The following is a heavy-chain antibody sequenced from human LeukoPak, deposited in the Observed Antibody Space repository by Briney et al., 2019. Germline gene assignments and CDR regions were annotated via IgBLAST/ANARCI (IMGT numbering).Heavy chain of an antibody. CDR1: GFTFSSYW. V-gene: IGHV3-7*01. CDR2: IKQDGSEK. CDR3: ARLYYDFWSGYYTGNYYYYYMDV. J-gene: IGHJ6*03. Sequence: PGGSLRLSCAASGFTFSSYWMSWVRQAPGKGLEWVANIKQDGSEKYYVDSVKGRFTISRDNAKNSLYLQMNSLRAEDTAVYYCARLYYDFWSGYYTGNYYYYYMDVWGKGTTVTVSS. D-gene: IGHD3-3*01.